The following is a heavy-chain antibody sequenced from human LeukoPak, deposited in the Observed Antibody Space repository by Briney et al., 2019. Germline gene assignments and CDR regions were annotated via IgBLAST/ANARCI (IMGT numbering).Heavy chain of an antibody. CDR1: GFTFSNYW. Sequence: GGSLRLSCAASGFTFSNYWMHWVRQAPGKVLVWVSRIKSDGSTTSYADSVKGRFTISRDNAKNTLYLQMNSLRAEDTAVYYCTRRGAASDAFDIWGQGTMVTVSS. V-gene: IGHV3-74*01. J-gene: IGHJ3*02. D-gene: IGHD3-16*01. CDR3: TRRGAASDAFDI. CDR2: IKSDGSTT.